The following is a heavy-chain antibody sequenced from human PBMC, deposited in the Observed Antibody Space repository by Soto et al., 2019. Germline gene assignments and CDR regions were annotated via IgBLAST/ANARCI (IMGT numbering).Heavy chain of an antibody. CDR3: ARGDPDIVVVPAANAFDI. V-gene: IGHV3-13*01. Sequence: GGSLRLSCAASGFTFSSCDMHWVRQATGKGLEWVSAIGTAGDTYYPGSVKGRFTISRENAKNSLYLQMNSLRAGDTAVYYCARGDPDIVVVPAANAFDIWGQGTMVTVSS. D-gene: IGHD2-2*01. J-gene: IGHJ3*02. CDR2: IGTAGDT. CDR1: GFTFSSCD.